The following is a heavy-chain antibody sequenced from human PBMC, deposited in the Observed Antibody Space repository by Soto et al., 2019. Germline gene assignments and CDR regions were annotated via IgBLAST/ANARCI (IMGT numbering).Heavy chain of an antibody. CDR3: AKDLGVAADTHCMDV. V-gene: IGHV3-30*18. Sequence: GGSLRLSCAASGFTFSSYGMHWVRQAPGKGLEWVAVISYDGSNKYYADSVKGRFTISRDNSKNTLYLQMNSLRAEDTAVYYCAKDLGVAADTHCMDVWGQGTTVTVAS. D-gene: IGHD6-13*01. J-gene: IGHJ6*02. CDR2: ISYDGSNK. CDR1: GFTFSSYG.